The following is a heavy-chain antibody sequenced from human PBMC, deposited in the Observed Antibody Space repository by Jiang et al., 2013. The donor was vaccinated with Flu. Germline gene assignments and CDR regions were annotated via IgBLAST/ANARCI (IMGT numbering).Heavy chain of an antibody. Sequence: GLVKPSETLSLTCTVSGGSISSYYRSWIRQPPGKGLEWIGYIYYSGSTNYNPSLKSRVTISVDTSKNQFSLKLSSVTAADTAVYYCARHFVPAGMDVWGKGTTVTVSS. CDR1: GGSISSYY. CDR2: IYYSGST. D-gene: IGHD2-2*01. CDR3: ARHFVPAGMDV. V-gene: IGHV4-59*08. J-gene: IGHJ6*04.